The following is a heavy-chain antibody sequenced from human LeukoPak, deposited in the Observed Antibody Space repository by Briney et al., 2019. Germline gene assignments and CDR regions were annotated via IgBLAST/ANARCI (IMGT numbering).Heavy chain of an antibody. D-gene: IGHD2-15*01. CDR2: IYTSGST. Sequence: SETLSLTCTVSGGSISSGSYHWSWIRQPAGKGLEWIGRIYTSGSTHYNPSLKSRVTISVDTSKNQFSLKLSSVTAADTALYYCARDRSGGFDYWGQGTLVTVSS. J-gene: IGHJ4*02. V-gene: IGHV4-61*02. CDR1: GGSISSGSYH. CDR3: ARDRSGGFDY.